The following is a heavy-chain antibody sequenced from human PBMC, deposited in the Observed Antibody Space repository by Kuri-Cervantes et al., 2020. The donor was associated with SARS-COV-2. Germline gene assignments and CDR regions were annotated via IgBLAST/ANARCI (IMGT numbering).Heavy chain of an antibody. CDR3: AKGGGPGSYIPLDY. J-gene: IGHJ4*02. V-gene: IGHV3-7*05. Sequence: LSLTCAASGFTFSSYWMSWVRQAPGKGLEWVANIKQDGSEKHYVDSAKGRFTISRDNAKNSLYLQVNSLRAEDTAVYYCAKGGGPGSYIPLDYWGQGTLVTVSS. CDR2: IKQDGSEK. CDR1: GFTFSSYW. D-gene: IGHD1-26*01.